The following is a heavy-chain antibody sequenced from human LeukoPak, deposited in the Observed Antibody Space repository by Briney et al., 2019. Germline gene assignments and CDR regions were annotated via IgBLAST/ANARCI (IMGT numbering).Heavy chain of an antibody. CDR2: INPNSGGT. J-gene: IGHJ5*02. V-gene: IGHV1-2*02. CDR3: ARGDPTIFGVVVNWFDP. Sequence: ASVKVSCKASGYTFTGYYMHWVRQAPGQGLEWMGWINPNSGGTNYAQKFQGRVTTTRDTSISTAYMELSRLRSDDTAVYYCARGDPTIFGVVVNWFDPWGQGTLVTVSS. D-gene: IGHD3-3*01. CDR1: GYTFTGYY.